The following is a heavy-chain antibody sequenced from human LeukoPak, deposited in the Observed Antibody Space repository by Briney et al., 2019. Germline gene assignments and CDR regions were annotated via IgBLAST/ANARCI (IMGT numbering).Heavy chain of an antibody. CDR2: MNPNSGNT. Sequence: ASVKVSCKASGYTFTSCDINWVRQATGQGLEWMGWMNPNSGNTGYAQKFQGRVTMTRNTSISTAYMELSSLRSEDTAVYYCARGPSPRDFWSGYYSGYFDYWGQGTLVTVSS. J-gene: IGHJ4*02. CDR1: GYTFTSCD. D-gene: IGHD3-3*01. CDR3: ARGPSPRDFWSGYYSGYFDY. V-gene: IGHV1-8*01.